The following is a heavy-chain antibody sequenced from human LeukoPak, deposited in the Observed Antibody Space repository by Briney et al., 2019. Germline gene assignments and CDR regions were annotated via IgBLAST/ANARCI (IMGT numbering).Heavy chain of an antibody. J-gene: IGHJ4*02. CDR2: IIPIFGTA. CDR1: GGTFSSYA. D-gene: IGHD3-16*02. CDR3: ARSFRDYVWGSYRPWYFDY. Sequence: ASVKVSCKASGGTFSSYAISWVRQAPGQGLEWMGGIIPIFGTANYAQKFQGRVTITADKSTSTAYMELSSLRSEDTAVYYCARSFRDYVWGSYRPWYFDYWGQGTLVTVSS. V-gene: IGHV1-69*06.